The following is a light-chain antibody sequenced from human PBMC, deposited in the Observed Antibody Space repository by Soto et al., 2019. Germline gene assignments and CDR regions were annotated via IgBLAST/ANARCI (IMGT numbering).Light chain of an antibody. CDR1: HSVSSSY. J-gene: IGKJ2*01. Sequence: EIVLTQSPGTLSLSPGERATLSCRASHSVSSSYLAWYQQKPGQAPRLLIYGASSRATGIPDRFSGSGSGTEFTLTISRLEPEDFAVYYCQQYGSSPYTFGQGTKLEIK. CDR3: QQYGSSPYT. CDR2: GAS. V-gene: IGKV3-20*01.